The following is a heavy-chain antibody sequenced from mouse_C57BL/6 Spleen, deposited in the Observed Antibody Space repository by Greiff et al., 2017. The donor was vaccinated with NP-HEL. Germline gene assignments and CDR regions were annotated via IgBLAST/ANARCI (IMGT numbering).Heavy chain of an antibody. CDR2: IYPGDGDT. CDR1: GYAFSSSW. D-gene: IGHD4-1*01. CDR3: ARPTGTRTYFDY. J-gene: IGHJ2*01. Sequence: QVQLQQSGPELVKPGASVKISCKASGYAFSSSWMNWVKQRPGKGLEWIGRIYPGDGDTNYNGKFKGKATLTADKSSSTAYMQLSSLTSEDSAVYLCARPTGTRTYFDYWGQGTTLTVSS. V-gene: IGHV1-82*01.